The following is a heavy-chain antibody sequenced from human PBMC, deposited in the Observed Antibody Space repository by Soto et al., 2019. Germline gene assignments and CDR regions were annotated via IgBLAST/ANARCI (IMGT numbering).Heavy chain of an antibody. Sequence: LTLSCAAAGITFNSSGMDWVRQAPGTGLEPVAVIWYDGSNKYYADSVKGRFTISRDNSKNTLYLQMNSLRAEDTAVYYCARGYCSGGSCYGHYYYYGMDVWGQGTTVTVSS. CDR3: ARGYCSGGSCYGHYYYYGMDV. V-gene: IGHV3-33*01. D-gene: IGHD2-15*01. J-gene: IGHJ6*02. CDR2: IWYDGSNK. CDR1: GITFNSSG.